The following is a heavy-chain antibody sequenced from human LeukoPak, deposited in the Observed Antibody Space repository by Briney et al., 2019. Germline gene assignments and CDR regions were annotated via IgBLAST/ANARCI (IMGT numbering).Heavy chain of an antibody. Sequence: SETLSLTCAVYGGSFSGYYWSWIRQPPGKGLEWIGEINHSGSTNYNPSLKSRVTISVDTSKNQFSLKLSSVTAADTAVYYCAIVGGLSYCSGGSCRKYFQHWGQGTLVTVSS. CDR1: GGSFSGYY. D-gene: IGHD2-15*01. V-gene: IGHV4-34*01. CDR2: INHSGST. CDR3: AIVGGLSYCSGGSCRKYFQH. J-gene: IGHJ1*01.